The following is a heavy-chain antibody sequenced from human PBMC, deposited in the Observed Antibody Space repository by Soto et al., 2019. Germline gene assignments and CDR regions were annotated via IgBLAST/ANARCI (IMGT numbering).Heavy chain of an antibody. D-gene: IGHD6-13*01. CDR1: GFTFSSYW. J-gene: IGHJ6*02. Sequence: EVQLVESGGGLVQPGGSLRLSCAASGFTFSSYWMSWVRQAPGKGLEWVANIKQDGSEKYYVDSVKGRFTISRDNAKNSLYLQMNSLRAEDTAVYYCARDESGSWFNYYYYYGMDVWGQGTTVTVSS. V-gene: IGHV3-7*05. CDR2: IKQDGSEK. CDR3: ARDESGSWFNYYYYYGMDV.